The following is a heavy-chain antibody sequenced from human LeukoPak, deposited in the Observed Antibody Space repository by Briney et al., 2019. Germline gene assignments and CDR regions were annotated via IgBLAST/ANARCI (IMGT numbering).Heavy chain of an antibody. V-gene: IGHV4-59*08. J-gene: IGHJ6*02. D-gene: IGHD6-19*01. CDR2: IYYSGST. Sequence: SETLSLTCTVSGGSISSYYWSWIRQPPGKGLEWIGYIYYSGSTNYNPSLKSRVTISVDTSKNQFSLKLSSVTAADTAVYYCARQEPYSSGWYQHYYYYGMDVWGQGTTVTVSS. CDR1: GGSISSYY. CDR3: ARQEPYSSGWYQHYYYYGMDV.